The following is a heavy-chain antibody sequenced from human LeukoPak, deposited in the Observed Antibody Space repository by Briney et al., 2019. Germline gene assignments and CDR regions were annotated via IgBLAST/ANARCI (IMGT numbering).Heavy chain of an antibody. CDR2: ISSSGSTI. D-gene: IGHD6-13*01. CDR1: GLTFSSFE. V-gene: IGHV3-48*03. J-gene: IGHJ4*02. CDR3: ARSAAAGTFPDY. Sequence: GGSPRLSCAASGLTFSSFEMNWVRQAPGKGLEWVSYISSSGSTIYYADSVKGRFTISRDNAKNSLYLQMNSLRVEDTAVYYCARSAAAGTFPDYWGQGTLVTVSS.